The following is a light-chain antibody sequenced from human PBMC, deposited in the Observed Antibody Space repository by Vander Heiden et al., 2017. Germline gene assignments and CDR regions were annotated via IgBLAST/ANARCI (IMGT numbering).Light chain of an antibody. CDR3: QVWDSSSDHVV. CDR1: NIGSKS. CDR2: DDS. J-gene: IGLJ2*01. Sequence: YGLTQPPPVSVDPGQTARITCGGNNIGSKSVHWYQQKPGQAPVLVVYDDSDRPSGIPERFSGSNSGNTATLTITRVEAGDEAAYYCQVWDSSSDHVVFGGGTKLTVL. V-gene: IGLV3-21*02.